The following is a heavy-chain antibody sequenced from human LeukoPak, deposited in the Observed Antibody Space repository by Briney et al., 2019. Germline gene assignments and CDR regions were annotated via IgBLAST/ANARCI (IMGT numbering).Heavy chain of an antibody. V-gene: IGHV4-34*01. CDR2: INHSGST. CDR1: GGSFSGYY. CDR3: ARLLPMDV. Sequence: SETLSLTCAVYGGSFSGYYWSWIRQPPGKGLEWIGEINHSGSTNYNPSLKSRVTISVDTSKNQFSLKLSSVTAADTAVYYCARLLPMDVWGQGTTVTVSS. D-gene: IGHD2-21*01. J-gene: IGHJ6*02.